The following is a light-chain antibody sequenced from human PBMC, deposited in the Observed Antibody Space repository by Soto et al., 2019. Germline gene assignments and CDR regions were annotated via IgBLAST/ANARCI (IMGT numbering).Light chain of an antibody. V-gene: IGLV2-23*01. CDR2: EGS. Sequence: QSALTQPASVSGSPGQSITISCTGTSSDVGNYKFVSWYQQRPGKAPKLMIYEGSKRPSGVSNRFSGSKSDNTASLTISGLQAEDEADYYCCSYAGRSARVVFGGGTKLTVL. CDR1: SSDVGNYKF. J-gene: IGLJ2*01. CDR3: CSYAGRSARVV.